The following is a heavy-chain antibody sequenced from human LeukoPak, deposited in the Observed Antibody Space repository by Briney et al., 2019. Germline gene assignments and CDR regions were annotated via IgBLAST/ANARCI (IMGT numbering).Heavy chain of an antibody. J-gene: IGHJ4*02. CDR3: ARQGSGRHFDF. Sequence: GGSLRLSCAASGFTFSDYYMSWIRQAPGKGLEWVSYISGGSSTIYYADSLKGRFTVSRDNAKNSLYLLMNSLRAEDTAVYYCARQGSGRHFDFWGQGTLVTVSS. CDR2: ISGGSSTI. V-gene: IGHV3-11*01. CDR1: GFTFSDYY. D-gene: IGHD2-15*01.